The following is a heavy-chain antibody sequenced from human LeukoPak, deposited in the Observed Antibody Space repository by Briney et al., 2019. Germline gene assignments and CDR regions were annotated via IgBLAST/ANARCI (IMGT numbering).Heavy chain of an antibody. CDR2: SHHSGET. CDR1: GFSVTDYY. D-gene: IGHD1-14*01. CDR3: ARQPGGTAAFDI. J-gene: IGHJ3*02. Sequence: SETLSLTCTVSGFSVTDYYWSWIRQPPGQRLEWIAYSHHSGETKYNPSLKSRITISVDTSKNQFSLKLSSVTASDTAVYYCARQPGGTAAFDIWGQGTTVTVSA. V-gene: IGHV4-59*08.